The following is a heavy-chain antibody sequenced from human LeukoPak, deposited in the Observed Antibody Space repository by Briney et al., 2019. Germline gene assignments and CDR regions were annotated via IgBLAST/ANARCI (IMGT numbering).Heavy chain of an antibody. CDR1: GDSISSSNW. J-gene: IGHJ4*02. D-gene: IGHD3-10*01. CDR2: ISHSGST. CDR3: ASRGDY. V-gene: IGHV4-4*02. Sequence: SETLSLICAVSGDSISSSNWWSWVRQPPGKGLEWIGEISHSGSTNYNPSLKSRVTISVDKSKNQFSLKLNSVTAADTAVYYCASRGDYWGQGTLVTVSS.